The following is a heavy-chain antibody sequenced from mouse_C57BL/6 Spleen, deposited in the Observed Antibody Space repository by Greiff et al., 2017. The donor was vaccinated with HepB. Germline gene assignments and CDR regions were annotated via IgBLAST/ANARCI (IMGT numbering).Heavy chain of an antibody. CDR3: ARSLRGRYAFDY. D-gene: IGHD1-1*01. V-gene: IGHV1-53*01. J-gene: IGHJ4*01. CDR2: INPNNGDT. CDR1: GYTFTSYW. Sequence: VQLQQPGTELVKPGASVKLSCKASGYTFTSYWMHWVKQRPGQGLEWIGNINPNNGDTNYNEKFKSKATLTVDKSSSTAYMQLSSLTSEDSAVYYCARSLRGRYAFDYWGPGTSVTVSS.